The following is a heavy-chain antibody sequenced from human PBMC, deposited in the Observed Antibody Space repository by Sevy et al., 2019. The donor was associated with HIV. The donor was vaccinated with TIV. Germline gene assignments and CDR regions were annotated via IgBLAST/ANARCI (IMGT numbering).Heavy chain of an antibody. J-gene: IGHJ4*02. CDR3: ARALERGSGSYYLRFDY. D-gene: IGHD3-10*01. V-gene: IGHV1-2*06. CDR1: GYTFTGYY. CDR2: INPNSGGT. Sequence: ASVKVSCKASGYTFTGYYMHWVRQAPGQGLEWMGRINPNSGGTNYAQKFQGRVTMTRDTSISTAYMELSRLRSDDTAVYYCARALERGSGSYYLRFDYWGQGTLVTVSS.